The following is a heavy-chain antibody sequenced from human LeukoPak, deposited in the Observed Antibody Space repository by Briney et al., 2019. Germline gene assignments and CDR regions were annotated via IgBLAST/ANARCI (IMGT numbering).Heavy chain of an antibody. Sequence: GSLRLSCAASGFTFISYSMNWVRQAPGKGLEWVSSISSSSSYIYYADSVKGRFTISRDNAKNSLYLQMNSLRAEDTAVYYCARDSGYYYYGMDVWGQGTTVTVSS. V-gene: IGHV3-21*01. CDR3: ARDSGYYYYGMDV. CDR2: ISSSSSYI. CDR1: GFTFISYS. J-gene: IGHJ6*02.